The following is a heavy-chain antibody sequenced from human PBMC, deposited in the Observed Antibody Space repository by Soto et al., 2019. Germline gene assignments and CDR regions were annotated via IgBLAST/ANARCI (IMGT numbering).Heavy chain of an antibody. D-gene: IGHD1-26*01. V-gene: IGHV1-46*01. Sequence: GASVKVSCKASGHTITRHWMHWVRQAPGQGLEWMGVINPSGEVTVYAQNFQGRVTMTRDTSKNQFSLHLNSVTPDDTAVYHCVRPIGNSWLDFWGQGTLVTVSS. CDR3: VRPIGNSWLDF. CDR1: GHTITRHW. CDR2: INPSGEVT. J-gene: IGHJ5*01.